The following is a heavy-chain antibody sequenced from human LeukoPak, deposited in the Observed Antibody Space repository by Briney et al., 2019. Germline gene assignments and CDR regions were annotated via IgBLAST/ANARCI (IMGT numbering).Heavy chain of an antibody. J-gene: IGHJ6*02. D-gene: IGHD2-15*01. CDR3: ARGSVGVVPPPWPLYYYGRDV. CDR1: GGSISSYY. CDR2: IYYSGST. V-gene: IGHV4-59*01. Sequence: PSETLSLTCTVSGGSISSYYWSWIRQPPGKGLEWIGYIYYSGSTNYNPSLKSRVTISVDTSKNQFSLKLSSVTAADTAVYYCARGSVGVVPPPWPLYYYGRDVWAQGTTVTVSS.